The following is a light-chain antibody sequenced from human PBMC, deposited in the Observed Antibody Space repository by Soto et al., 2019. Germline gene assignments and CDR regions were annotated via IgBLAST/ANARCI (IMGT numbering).Light chain of an antibody. CDR1: QSVSSSS. Sequence: EIVLTQFPDTLSLSPGERATLSCRASQSVSSSSLAWYQQRRGQAPRLLIHGASSRATGIPDRFSGSGSGTDFTLNISRLEPEDFGVYYCQQYGSSPRTFGQGTKVEVK. CDR2: GAS. J-gene: IGKJ1*01. CDR3: QQYGSSPRT. V-gene: IGKV3-20*01.